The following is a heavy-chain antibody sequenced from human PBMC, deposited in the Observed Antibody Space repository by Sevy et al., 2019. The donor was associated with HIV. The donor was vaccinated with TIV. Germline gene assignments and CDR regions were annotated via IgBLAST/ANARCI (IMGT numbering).Heavy chain of an antibody. CDR1: GFTFSDYY. D-gene: IGHD2-2*01. Sequence: GGSLRLSCAASGFTFSDYYMSWIRQAPGKGLEWVSYISSSSSYTDDADSVKGRFTISRDNAKNSLYLQMNSLRAEDTAVYYCARELVEYCSSTSCYALVHHNVDRRCMDVWGQGTTVTVSS. CDR3: ARELVEYCSSTSCYALVHHNVDRRCMDV. V-gene: IGHV3-11*06. CDR2: ISSSSSYT. J-gene: IGHJ6*02.